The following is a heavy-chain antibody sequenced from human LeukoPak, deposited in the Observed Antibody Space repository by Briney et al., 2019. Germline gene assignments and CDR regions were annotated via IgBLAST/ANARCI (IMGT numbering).Heavy chain of an antibody. V-gene: IGHV1-3*03. J-gene: IGHJ3*02. CDR3: ASPLGWELSQRAFDI. CDR1: GYTFTSYA. D-gene: IGHD1-26*01. Sequence: ASVKVSCKASGYTFTSYAMHWVRQAPGQRLEWMGWINAGNGNTKYSQEFQGRVTITRDTSASTAYMELSSLRSEDMAVYYCASPLGWELSQRAFDIWGQGTMVTVSS. CDR2: INAGNGNT.